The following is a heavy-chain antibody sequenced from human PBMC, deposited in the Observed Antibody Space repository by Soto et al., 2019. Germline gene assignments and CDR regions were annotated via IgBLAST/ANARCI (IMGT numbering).Heavy chain of an antibody. V-gene: IGHV3-30*18. J-gene: IGHJ6*02. Sequence: PGGSLRLSCAASGFTFSSYGMHWVRQAPGKGLEWVAVISYDGSNKYYADSVKGRFTISRDNSKNTLYLQMNSLRAEDTAVYYCAKGLRYFDWLLGGMDVWGQGTTVTVSS. CDR2: ISYDGSNK. D-gene: IGHD3-9*01. CDR1: GFTFSSYG. CDR3: AKGLRYFDWLLGGMDV.